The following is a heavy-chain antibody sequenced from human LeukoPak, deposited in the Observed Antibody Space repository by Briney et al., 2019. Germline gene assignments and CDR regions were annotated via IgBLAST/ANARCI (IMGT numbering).Heavy chain of an antibody. CDR2: VNQGATQK. CDR1: GFDFSTQW. CDR3: ARDPSSGWYLKGWFDP. Sequence: GGSLRLSCAASGFDFSTQWMSWVRQAPGKGLEWVAIVNQGATQKYYVDSVKGRFTISRDNAKNSLYLQMNSLRAEDTAVYYCARDPSSGWYLKGWFDPWGQGTLVTVSS. V-gene: IGHV3-7*01. J-gene: IGHJ5*02. D-gene: IGHD6-19*01.